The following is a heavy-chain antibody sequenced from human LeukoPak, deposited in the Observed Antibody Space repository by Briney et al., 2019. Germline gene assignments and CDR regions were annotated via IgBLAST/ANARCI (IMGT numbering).Heavy chain of an antibody. CDR1: GGSISSGDYY. D-gene: IGHD3-22*01. J-gene: IGHJ3*02. CDR2: IYYSGST. V-gene: IGHV4-30-4*01. CDR3: ARGWVYYYDSSGYYDHDAFDI. Sequence: PSQTLSLTCTVPGGSISSGDYYWSWIRQPPGKGLEWIGYIYYSGSTYYNPSLKSRVTISVDTSKNQFSLKLSSVTAADTAVYYCARGWVYYYDSSGYYDHDAFDIWGQGTMVTVSS.